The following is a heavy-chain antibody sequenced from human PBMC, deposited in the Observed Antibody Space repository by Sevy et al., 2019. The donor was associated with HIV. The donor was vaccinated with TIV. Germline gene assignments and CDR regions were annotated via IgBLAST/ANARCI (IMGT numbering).Heavy chain of an antibody. CDR2: IKQDGSET. D-gene: IGHD2-2*01. CDR1: GFTFNSYW. CDR3: ARAPLVPAAADY. J-gene: IGHJ4*02. Sequence: GGSLRLSCAASGFTFNSYWMSWVRQAPGKGLEWLANIKQDGSETKYVDSVKGGFTISRDNAKNSLYLQMNSLRAEDTAVYYCARAPLVPAAADYWGQGILVTVSS. V-gene: IGHV3-7*01.